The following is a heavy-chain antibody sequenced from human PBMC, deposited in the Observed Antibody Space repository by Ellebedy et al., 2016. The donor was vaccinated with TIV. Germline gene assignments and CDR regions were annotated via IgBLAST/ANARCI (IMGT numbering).Heavy chain of an antibody. Sequence: MPSETLSLTCAVSGGSISSGGYSWSWIRQPPGKGLEWIGYIYHSGSTYYNPSLKSRVTISVDRSKNQFSLKLSSLTAADTAVYYCARGGGYYYYGMDVWGQGTTVTVSS. CDR1: GGSISSGGYS. CDR2: IYHSGST. V-gene: IGHV4-30-2*01. CDR3: ARGGGYYYYGMDV. D-gene: IGHD3-16*01. J-gene: IGHJ6*02.